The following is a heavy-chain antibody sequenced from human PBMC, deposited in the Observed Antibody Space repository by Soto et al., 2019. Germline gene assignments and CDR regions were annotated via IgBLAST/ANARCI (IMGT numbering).Heavy chain of an antibody. CDR2: ISYDGSNK. Sequence: GGPLRLSCAASVFTFSSYAMHWVRQAPGKGLEWVAVISYDGSNKYYADSVKGRFTISRDNSKNTLYPQMDSLRAEDTAVYYCAKDGDVEAAGYYFDYWGQGTLVTVSS. CDR1: VFTFSSYA. J-gene: IGHJ4*02. CDR3: AKDGDVEAAGYYFDY. V-gene: IGHV3-30-3*01. D-gene: IGHD6-13*01.